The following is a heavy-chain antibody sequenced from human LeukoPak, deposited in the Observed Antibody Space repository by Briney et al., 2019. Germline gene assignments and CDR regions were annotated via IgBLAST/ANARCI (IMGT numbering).Heavy chain of an antibody. CDR1: GYTFIGYY. D-gene: IGHD6-19*01. J-gene: IGHJ4*02. CDR3: ATDPPWYSSGWYSFDY. CDR2: FDPEDGET. V-gene: IGHV1-24*01. Sequence: ASVKVSCKASGYTFIGYYIHWVRQAPGQGLEWMGGFDPEDGETIYAQKFQGRVTVTEDTSTDTAYMELSSLRSEDTAVYYCATDPPWYSSGWYSFDYWGQGTLVTVSS.